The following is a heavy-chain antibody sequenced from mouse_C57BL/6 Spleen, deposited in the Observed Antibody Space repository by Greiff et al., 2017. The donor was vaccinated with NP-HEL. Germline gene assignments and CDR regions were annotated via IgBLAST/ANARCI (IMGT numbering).Heavy chain of an antibody. CDR3: ARKEELTSAWFAY. CDR1: GYTFTSYW. J-gene: IGHJ3*01. D-gene: IGHD1-3*01. V-gene: IGHV1-59*01. Sequence: VQLQQPGAELVRPGTSVKLSCKASGYTFTSYWMHWVKQRPGQGLEWIGVIDPSDSYTNYNQKFKGKATLTVDTSSSTAYMQLSSLTSEDSAVYYCARKEELTSAWFAYWGQGTLVTVSA. CDR2: IDPSDSYT.